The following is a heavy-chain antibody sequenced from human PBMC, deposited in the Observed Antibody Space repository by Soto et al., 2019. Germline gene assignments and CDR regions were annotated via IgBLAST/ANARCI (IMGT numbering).Heavy chain of an antibody. CDR1: GGSISSSSYY. V-gene: IGHV4-39*01. CDR2: IYYSGST. Sequence: QLQLQESGPGLVKPSETLSLTCTVSGGSISSSSYYWGWIRQPPGKGLEWIGSIYYSGSTYYNPSLKSRVTXXVXTXXNLFSLKLSSVTAADTAVYYCARHPYSSGWDWFDPWGQGTLVTVPS. CDR3: ARHPYSSGWDWFDP. J-gene: IGHJ5*02. D-gene: IGHD6-25*01.